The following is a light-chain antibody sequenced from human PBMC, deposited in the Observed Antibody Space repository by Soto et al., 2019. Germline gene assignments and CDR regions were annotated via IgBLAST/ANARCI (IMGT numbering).Light chain of an antibody. Sequence: QSVLTQPPSVSAAPGQKVTISCSGSSSNIGNNYVSWYQQLPGTAPKLLIYDNNKRPSGIPDRFSGSKSGTSATLGITGLQTGDEADYYCAAWDDSLGVFGGGTKLTVL. J-gene: IGLJ3*02. CDR3: AAWDDSLGV. CDR2: DNN. V-gene: IGLV1-51*01. CDR1: SSNIGNNY.